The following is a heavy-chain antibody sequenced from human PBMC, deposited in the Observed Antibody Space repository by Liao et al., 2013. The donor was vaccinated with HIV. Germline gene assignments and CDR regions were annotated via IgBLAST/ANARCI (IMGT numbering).Heavy chain of an antibody. CDR1: GGSISSYY. CDR2: IYYSGST. V-gene: IGHV4-4*07. Sequence: QVQLQGSGPGLVKPSETLSLTCTVSGGSISSYYWSWIRQPAGKGLEWIGRIYYSGSTNYNPSLKSRVTISVDTSKNQFSLKLSSVTAADTAVYYCASSYVRRPLYDSSGYYYVDHFDYWGQGTLVTVSS. D-gene: IGHD3-22*01. J-gene: IGHJ4*02. CDR3: ASSYVRRPLYDSSGYYYVDHFDY.